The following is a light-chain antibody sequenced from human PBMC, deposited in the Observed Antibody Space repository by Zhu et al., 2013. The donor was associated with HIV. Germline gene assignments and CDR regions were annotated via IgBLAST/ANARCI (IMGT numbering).Light chain of an antibody. Sequence: EIVLTQSPDTLSLSPGERATLSCRASQSVFSSYLAWYRQKPGQAPSLLIYGASTRATGIPVRFSGSGSGTDFTLTISRLEPEDFAVYYCQQYGSSPPYSFGQGTKLEIK. CDR3: QQYGSSPPYS. V-gene: IGKV3-20*01. CDR2: GAS. CDR1: QSVFSSY. J-gene: IGKJ2*03.